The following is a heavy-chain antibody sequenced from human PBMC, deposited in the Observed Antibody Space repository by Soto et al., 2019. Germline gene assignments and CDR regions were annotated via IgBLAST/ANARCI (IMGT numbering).Heavy chain of an antibody. D-gene: IGHD1-26*01. V-gene: IGHV3-7*01. Sequence: PGGSLRLSCADSGFTFRSDWMSWVRQAPGKGLEWVANIKHDGSEKYYVDSVKGRFTISRDNAKNSLYLQMNSLRAEDTAVYYCARDVGAFDVWGQGTMVTVSS. CDR3: ARDVGAFDV. J-gene: IGHJ3*01. CDR2: IKHDGSEK. CDR1: GFTFRSDW.